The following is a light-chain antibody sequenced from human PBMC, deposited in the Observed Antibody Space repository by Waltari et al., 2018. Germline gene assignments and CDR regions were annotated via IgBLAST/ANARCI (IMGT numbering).Light chain of an antibody. CDR1: QSILYSSSNQNY. Sequence: DIVMTQSPDSLAVSPGERATINCKSSQSILYSSSNQNYLAWYQQKPGQPPKVLIYWASTRESGVPDRFSGSGSGTDLTLTISNLQAEDVAVYYCQQYYSIGGTFGQGTRVDIK. CDR2: WAS. CDR3: QQYYSIGGT. V-gene: IGKV4-1*01. J-gene: IGKJ1*01.